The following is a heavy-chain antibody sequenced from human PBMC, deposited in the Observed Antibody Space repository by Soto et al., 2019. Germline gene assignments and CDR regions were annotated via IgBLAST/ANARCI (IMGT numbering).Heavy chain of an antibody. D-gene: IGHD2-15*01. V-gene: IGHV4-34*01. CDR3: ARGHPPGKVVVVAATFRSWFDP. J-gene: IGHJ5*02. CDR1: GGSFSGYY. Sequence: PSETLSLTCAVYGGSFSGYYWSWIRQPPGKGLEWIGEINHSGSTNYNPSLKSRVTISVDTSKNQFSLKLSSVTAADTAVYYCARGHPPGKVVVVAATFRSWFDPCGQGPLATVAS. CDR2: INHSGST.